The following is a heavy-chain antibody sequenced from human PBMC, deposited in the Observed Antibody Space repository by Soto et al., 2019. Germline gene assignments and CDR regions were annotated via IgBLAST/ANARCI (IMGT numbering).Heavy chain of an antibody. CDR1: GFTFSSYG. J-gene: IGHJ6*02. CDR2: IWYDGSNK. D-gene: IGHD4-17*01. Sequence: GGSLRLSCAASGFTFSSYGMHWVRQAPGKGLEWVAVIWYDGSNKYYADSVKGRFTISRDNSKNTLYLQMNSLRAEDTAVYYCARELRPARPHYYYYGMDVWGQGTTVTVSS. V-gene: IGHV3-33*01. CDR3: ARELRPARPHYYYYGMDV.